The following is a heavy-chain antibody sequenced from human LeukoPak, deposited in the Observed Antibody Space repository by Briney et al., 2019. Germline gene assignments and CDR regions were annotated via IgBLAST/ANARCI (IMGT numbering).Heavy chain of an antibody. CDR1: GFTFSPYS. V-gene: IGHV3-21*01. CDR3: ARAYYDILTGSNWFDP. D-gene: IGHD3-9*01. J-gene: IGHJ5*02. Sequence: GGSLRLSCAASGFTFSPYSMNWVRQAPGKGLEWVSSISGSSLYIYYADSVKGRFTISRDNAKNSLYLQMNSLRAEDTAVYYCARAYYDILTGSNWFDPWGQGTLVTVSS. CDR2: ISGSSLYI.